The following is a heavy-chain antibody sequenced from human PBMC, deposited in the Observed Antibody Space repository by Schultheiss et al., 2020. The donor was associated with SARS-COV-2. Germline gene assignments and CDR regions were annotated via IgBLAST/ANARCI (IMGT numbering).Heavy chain of an antibody. CDR3: ARDRDTAMAIDY. CDR1: GGSFSGYY. J-gene: IGHJ4*02. D-gene: IGHD5-18*01. V-gene: IGHV4-34*01. CDR2: INHSGST. Sequence: SETLSLTCAVYGGSFSGYYWSWIRQPPGKGLEWIGEINHSGSTNYNPSLKSRVTISVDTSKNQFSLKLSSVTAADTAVYYCARDRDTAMAIDYWGQGTLVTVSS.